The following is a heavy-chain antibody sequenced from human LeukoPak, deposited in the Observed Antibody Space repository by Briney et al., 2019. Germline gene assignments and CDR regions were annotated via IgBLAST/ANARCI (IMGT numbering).Heavy chain of an antibody. CDR3: AKDLWVVVAAPNWYFDL. J-gene: IGHJ2*01. CDR2: ISGSGGST. CDR1: GFTFSSYA. Sequence: GGSLRLSCAASGFTFSSYAMSWVRQAPGKGLEWVSAISGSGGSTYYADSVKGRFTISRDNSKNTLYLQMNSLRAEDTAVYYCAKDLWVVVAAPNWYFDLWGRGTLVTVSS. V-gene: IGHV3-23*01. D-gene: IGHD2-15*01.